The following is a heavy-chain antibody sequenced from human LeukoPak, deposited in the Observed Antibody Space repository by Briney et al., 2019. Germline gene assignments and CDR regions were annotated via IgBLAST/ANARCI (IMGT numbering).Heavy chain of an antibody. CDR3: AKDAEDWFDP. CDR2: IWYDGSNK. CDR1: GFTFSSYG. V-gene: IGHV3-33*06. J-gene: IGHJ5*02. Sequence: GGSLRLSCAASGFTFSSYGMHWVRQAPGKGLEWVAVIWYDGSNKYYADSVKGRFTISRDNSKNTLYLQMNSLGAEDTAVYYCAKDAEDWFDPWGQGTLVTVSS.